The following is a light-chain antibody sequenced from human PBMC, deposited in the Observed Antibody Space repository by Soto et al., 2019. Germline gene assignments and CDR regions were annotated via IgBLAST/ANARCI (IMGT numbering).Light chain of an antibody. Sequence: QSALIQPASVSGSRGQSITISCTGASSDVGGYNYVSWYQQFPGRAPKVMIYEVNKRPSGVPDRFSGSKSGNTASLTVSGLQAEDEADYYCSSYADTNNLVFGGGTKLTVL. CDR2: EVN. CDR1: SSDVGGYNY. J-gene: IGLJ2*01. CDR3: SSYADTNNLV. V-gene: IGLV2-8*01.